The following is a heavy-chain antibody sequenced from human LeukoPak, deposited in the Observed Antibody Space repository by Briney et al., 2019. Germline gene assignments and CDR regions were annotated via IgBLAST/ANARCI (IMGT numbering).Heavy chain of an antibody. D-gene: IGHD6-19*01. Sequence: SETLSLTCTVSGGSVSSSSYYWGWIRQPPGKGLEWIGSSHYSGSTYYNSSLKSRVTISIDTSKNQFSLRLSSVTAADTAVYYCMRGGGIGVAGFWGQGSLVTVSS. CDR2: SHYSGST. J-gene: IGHJ4*02. V-gene: IGHV4-39*01. CDR3: MRGGGIGVAGF. CDR1: GGSVSSSSYY.